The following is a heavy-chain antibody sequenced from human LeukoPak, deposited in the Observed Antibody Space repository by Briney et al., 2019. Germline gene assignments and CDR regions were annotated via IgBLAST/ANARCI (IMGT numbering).Heavy chain of an antibody. CDR1: GGSVSSGNYY. Sequence: PSETLSLTCTVSGGSVSSGNYYWSWIRQPPGKGLEWIGYIYYSGSTNYNPSLKSRVTISVDTSKNQFSLKLGSMTAADTAVYYCASLAVAADYYYYGMDVWGKGTTVTVSS. D-gene: IGHD2-15*01. J-gene: IGHJ6*04. CDR3: ASLAVAADYYYYGMDV. V-gene: IGHV4-61*01. CDR2: IYYSGST.